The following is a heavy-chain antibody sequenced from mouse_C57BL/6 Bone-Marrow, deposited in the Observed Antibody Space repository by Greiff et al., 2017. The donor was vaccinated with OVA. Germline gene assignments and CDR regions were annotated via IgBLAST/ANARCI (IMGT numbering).Heavy chain of an antibody. CDR2: IYPGGGYT. V-gene: IGHV1-63*01. D-gene: IGHD1-1*01. Sequence: VQLQQSGAELVRPGTSVKMSCKASGYTFTNYWIGWAKQRPGHGLEWIGDIYPGGGYTNYNGKFKGKATLTADKSSSTAYMQFSSLTSEDSAIYYCARYHYYGSSFYWYFDVWGTGTTVTVSS. CDR3: ARYHYYGSSFYWYFDV. J-gene: IGHJ1*03. CDR1: GYTFTNYW.